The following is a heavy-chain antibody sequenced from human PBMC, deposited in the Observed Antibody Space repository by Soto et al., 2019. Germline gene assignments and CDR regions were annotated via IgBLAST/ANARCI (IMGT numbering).Heavy chain of an antibody. V-gene: IGHV1-8*01. J-gene: IGHJ6*02. CDR2: MNPNSGNT. CDR3: AREVCSGGSCLRMDV. CDR1: GYTFTSYD. Sequence: QVQLVQSGAEVKKPGASVKVSCKASGYTFTSYDINWVRQATGQGLEWMGWMNPNSGNTGYAQKFQGRVTLTRNTSISTAYRELSSLRSEDTAVYYCAREVCSGGSCLRMDVWGQGTTVTVSS. D-gene: IGHD2-15*01.